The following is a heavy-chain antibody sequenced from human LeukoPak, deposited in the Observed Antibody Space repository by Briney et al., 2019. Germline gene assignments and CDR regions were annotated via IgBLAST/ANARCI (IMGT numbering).Heavy chain of an antibody. CDR2: INPNSGGT. CDR1: GYTFTDYY. V-gene: IGHV1-2*02. CDR3: ARVLYYGSNGYYS. D-gene: IGHD3-22*01. Sequence: GASVKVSCKASGYTFTDYYMHWVRQAPGQGLEWMGWINPNSGGTNYAQKFQGRVTMTRDTSISTAYMELSRLRSDDTAVYYCARVLYYGSNGYYSWGQGTLVTVSS. J-gene: IGHJ4*02.